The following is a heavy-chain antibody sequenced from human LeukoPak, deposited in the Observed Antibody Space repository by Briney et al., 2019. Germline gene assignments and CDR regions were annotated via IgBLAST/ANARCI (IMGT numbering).Heavy chain of an antibody. CDR2: ISGSGGST. Sequence: PGGSLRLSCAASGFTFSSYAMSWVRQAPGKGLEWVSAISGSGGSTYYADSVKGRLTISRDNSKNTLYLQMNSLRAEDTAVYYCAKGGSGGITMIVVVITYFDYWGQGTLVTVSS. CDR3: AKGGSGGITMIVVVITYFDY. J-gene: IGHJ4*02. V-gene: IGHV3-23*01. CDR1: GFTFSSYA. D-gene: IGHD3-22*01.